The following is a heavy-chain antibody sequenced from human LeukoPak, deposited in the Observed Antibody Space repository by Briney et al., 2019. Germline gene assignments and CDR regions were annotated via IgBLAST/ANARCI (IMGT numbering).Heavy chain of an antibody. D-gene: IGHD3-3*01. Sequence: GGSLRLSCAASGFTFSSYWMSWVRQAPGKGLEWVANIKQDGSEEYYVDSVKGRFTISRDNAKNSLYLQMNSLRAEDTAVYYCARNGPGITIFGVVYYYYYYMDVWGKGTTVTVSS. CDR1: GFTFSSYW. J-gene: IGHJ6*03. CDR3: ARNGPGITIFGVVYYYYYYMDV. CDR2: IKQDGSEE. V-gene: IGHV3-7*01.